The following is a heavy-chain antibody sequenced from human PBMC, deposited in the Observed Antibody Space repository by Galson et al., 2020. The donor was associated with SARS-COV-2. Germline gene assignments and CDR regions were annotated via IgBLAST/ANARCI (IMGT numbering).Heavy chain of an antibody. J-gene: IGHJ4*02. CDR2: ISGNSGHI. V-gene: IGHV3-21*01. D-gene: IGHD2-21*02. CDR1: GFTFSDYF. Sequence: GGSLRLSCAASGFTFSDYFMNWVRQAPGKGLEWVSAISGNSGHIYYADSVKGRFTISRDNAKNSVYLQMNSLRAEDTAVYYCARGLCGGDCYEDWGQGTLVTVSS. CDR3: ARGLCGGDCYED.